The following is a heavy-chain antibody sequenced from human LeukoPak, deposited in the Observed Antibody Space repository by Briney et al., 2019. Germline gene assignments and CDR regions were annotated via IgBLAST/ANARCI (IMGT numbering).Heavy chain of an antibody. J-gene: IGHJ4*02. CDR1: GFTFSSYC. Sequence: PGGSLRLSCAASGFTFSSYCMSWVRQAPGKGLEWVANIKQDGSEKYYVDSVKGRFTISRDNAKNSLSLQMNSLRAEDTAVYYCARDVYSSGWYRGDTRFDYWGQGTLVTVSS. CDR2: IKQDGSEK. D-gene: IGHD6-19*01. V-gene: IGHV3-7*01. CDR3: ARDVYSSGWYRGDTRFDY.